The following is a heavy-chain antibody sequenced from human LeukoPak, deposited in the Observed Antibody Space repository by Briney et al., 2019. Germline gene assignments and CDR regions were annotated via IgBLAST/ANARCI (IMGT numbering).Heavy chain of an antibody. CDR2: ISFDGTNK. D-gene: IGHD2-21*01. Sequence: GGSLRLSCEASGFRSNDHAMHWVRQAPGKGLEWVAVISFDGTNKYYADSVDGRFTISRVNSKNTVFLQMDSLRREDTAVYFCASDFGDYQPVDYWGQGTLVTVSS. CDR1: GFRSNDHA. V-gene: IGHV3-30*14. CDR3: ASDFGDYQPVDY. J-gene: IGHJ4*02.